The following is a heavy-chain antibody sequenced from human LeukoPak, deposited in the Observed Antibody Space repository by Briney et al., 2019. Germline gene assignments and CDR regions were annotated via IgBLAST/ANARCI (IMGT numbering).Heavy chain of an antibody. V-gene: IGHV3-23*01. J-gene: IGHJ4*02. Sequence: GGSLRLSCAASGFTFSSYAMSWFRRAPGKGLKWFSAISGSGGSTYYADSVKGRFTISRDNSKNTLYLQMNSLRAEDTAVYYCAKTSGYSGYDSADYWGQGTLVTVSS. CDR2: ISGSGGST. CDR3: AKTSGYSGYDSADY. D-gene: IGHD5-12*01. CDR1: GFTFSSYA.